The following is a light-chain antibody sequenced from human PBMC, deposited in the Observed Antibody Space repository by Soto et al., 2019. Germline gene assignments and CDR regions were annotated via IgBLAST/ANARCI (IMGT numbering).Light chain of an antibody. CDR1: SSNIGSNT. V-gene: IGLV1-44*01. CDR2: SND. Sequence: QLVLTQPPSASGTPGQRVTISCFGSSSNIGSNTVNWYRQLPGTAPKLLIYSNDQRPSGVPDRLSGSKSGTSASLAISGLQSEDEAEYYCAVWDDSLNGYVFGTGTKVTVL. J-gene: IGLJ1*01. CDR3: AVWDDSLNGYV.